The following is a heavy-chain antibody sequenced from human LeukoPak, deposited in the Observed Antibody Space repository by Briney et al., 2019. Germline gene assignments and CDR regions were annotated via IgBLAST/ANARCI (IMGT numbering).Heavy chain of an antibody. CDR1: GGSISSSTYY. Sequence: SETLSLTCTVSGGSISSSTYYWGWIRQPPGKGLEWVATVYHTGSTYYNPSLESRLTISVDTSKNQFSLKVRSVTAADTAVYFCATTEYNTGWYAYWGQGTLVTVSS. CDR2: VYHTGST. V-gene: IGHV4-39*01. J-gene: IGHJ4*02. D-gene: IGHD6-19*01. CDR3: ATTEYNTGWYAY.